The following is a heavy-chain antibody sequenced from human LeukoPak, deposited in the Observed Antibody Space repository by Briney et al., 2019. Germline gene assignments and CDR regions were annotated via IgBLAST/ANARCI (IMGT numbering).Heavy chain of an antibody. CDR1: GFTFSSYS. J-gene: IGHJ4*02. D-gene: IGHD4-17*01. Sequence: GGSLRLSCAASGFTFSSYSMNWVRQAPGKGLEWVSSISSSSSYMYYADSVKGRFTISRDNAKNSLYLQMNSLRAEDTAVYYCAREWTMTTDYWGQGTLVTVSS. V-gene: IGHV3-21*01. CDR2: ISSSSSYM. CDR3: AREWTMTTDY.